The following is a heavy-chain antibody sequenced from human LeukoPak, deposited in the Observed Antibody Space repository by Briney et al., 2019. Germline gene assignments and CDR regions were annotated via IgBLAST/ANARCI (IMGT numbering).Heavy chain of an antibody. D-gene: IGHD3-16*02. Sequence: ASVKVSCKASGYTFTSYGISWVRQAPGQGLEWMGGIIPIFGTANYAQKLQGRVTMTTDTSTSTAYMELRSLRSDDTAVYYCARDLYDYVWGSYRHGVFDYWGQGTLVTVSS. CDR2: IIPIFGTA. J-gene: IGHJ4*02. CDR1: GYTFTSYG. V-gene: IGHV1-18*01. CDR3: ARDLYDYVWGSYRHGVFDY.